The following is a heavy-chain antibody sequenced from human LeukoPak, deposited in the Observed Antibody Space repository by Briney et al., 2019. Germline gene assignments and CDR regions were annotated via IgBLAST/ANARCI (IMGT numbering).Heavy chain of an antibody. V-gene: IGHV3-53*01. CDR3: ARAGLGYCSGGSCPFYFDY. Sequence: PGGSLRLSCAASGFTVSSNYMSWVRQAPGKGLEWASIIYSGGSTFYADSVRGRFTISRDNSKNTLYLQMNSLRAEDTAVYYCARAGLGYCSGGSCPFYFDYWGQGTLVTVSS. CDR1: GFTVSSNY. D-gene: IGHD2-15*01. CDR2: IYSGGST. J-gene: IGHJ4*02.